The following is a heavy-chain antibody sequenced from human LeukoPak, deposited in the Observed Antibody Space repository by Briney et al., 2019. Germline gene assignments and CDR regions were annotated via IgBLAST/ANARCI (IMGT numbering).Heavy chain of an antibody. CDR3: ARAVRSGYDWKGAYYFDY. CDR2: IIPIFGTA. D-gene: IGHD5-12*01. CDR1: GYTFTGYY. V-gene: IGHV1-69*05. J-gene: IGHJ4*02. Sequence: ASVKVSCKASGYTFTGYYIHWVRQAPGQGLEWMGGIIPIFGTANYAQKFQGRVTITTDESTSTAYMELSSLRSEDTAVYYCARAVRSGYDWKGAYYFDYWGQGTLVTVSS.